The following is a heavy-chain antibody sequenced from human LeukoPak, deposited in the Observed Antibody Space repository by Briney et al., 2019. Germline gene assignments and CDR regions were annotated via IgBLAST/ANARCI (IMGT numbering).Heavy chain of an antibody. CDR3: ARDDSSSWWYFDL. V-gene: IGHV4-61*02. CDR1: GGSLNSENHY. J-gene: IGHJ2*01. CDR2: MYTSGST. D-gene: IGHD6-13*01. Sequence: SETLSLTCSVSGGSLNSENHYWGWIRQPPGKGLEWIGRMYTSGSTNYNPSLKSRVTISVDTSKNQFSLKLSSVTAADTAVYYCARDDSSSWWYFDLWGRGTLVTVSS.